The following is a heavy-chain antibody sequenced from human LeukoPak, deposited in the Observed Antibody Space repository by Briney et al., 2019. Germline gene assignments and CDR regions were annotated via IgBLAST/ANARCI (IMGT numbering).Heavy chain of an antibody. CDR1: GGSISSGDYY. V-gene: IGHV4-39*07. CDR3: ASSGYSSSWYYFDY. CDR2: INHSGST. D-gene: IGHD6-13*01. J-gene: IGHJ4*02. Sequence: SETLSLTCTVSGGSISSGDYYWGWIRQPPGKGLEWIGEINHSGSTNYNPSLKSRVTISVDTSKNQFSLKLSSVTAADTAVYYCASSGYSSSWYYFDYWGQGTLVTVSS.